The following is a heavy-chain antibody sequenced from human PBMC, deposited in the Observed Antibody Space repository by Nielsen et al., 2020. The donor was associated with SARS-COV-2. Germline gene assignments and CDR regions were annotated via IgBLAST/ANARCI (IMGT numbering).Heavy chain of an antibody. CDR2: IYYSGSV. CDR1: GDSLSSRNYY. D-gene: IGHD2-2*01. V-gene: IGHV4-39*02. CDR3: ARGDIAVVPAAMFRGDDAFDI. J-gene: IGHJ3*02. Sequence: SETLSLTCTVSGDSLSSRNYYWGWIRQPPGKGLEWIGTIYYSGSVSYNPSLRSRVTISVDTSKKHFSLKLTSVTAADTAVYFCARGDIAVVPAAMFRGDDAFDIWGQGTMARVSS.